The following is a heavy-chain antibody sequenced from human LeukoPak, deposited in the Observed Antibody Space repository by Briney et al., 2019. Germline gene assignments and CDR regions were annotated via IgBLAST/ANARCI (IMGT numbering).Heavy chain of an antibody. Sequence: SETLSLTCAVSGYSISSGYYWGWIRPPPGKGLEWIGSIYHSGSTYYNPSLKSRVTISVDTSKNQFSLKLSSVTAADTAVYYCARRITIFGVVIAFDIWGQGTMVTVSS. CDR2: IYHSGST. CDR3: ARRITIFGVVIAFDI. D-gene: IGHD3-3*01. CDR1: GYSISSGYY. V-gene: IGHV4-38-2*01. J-gene: IGHJ3*02.